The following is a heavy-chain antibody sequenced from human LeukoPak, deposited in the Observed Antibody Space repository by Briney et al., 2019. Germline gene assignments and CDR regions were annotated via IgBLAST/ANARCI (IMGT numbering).Heavy chain of an antibody. CDR1: GGSFSGYY. CDR3: ARRRLPAATGSPLDY. J-gene: IGHJ4*02. Sequence: SESLSLTCAVYGGSFSGYYWSWIRQPPGKGLEWIGEINHSGSTNYNPSLKSRVTISVDTSKNQFSLKLSSVTAADTAVYYCARRRLPAATGSPLDYWGQGTLVTVSS. CDR2: INHSGST. V-gene: IGHV4-34*01. D-gene: IGHD2-2*01.